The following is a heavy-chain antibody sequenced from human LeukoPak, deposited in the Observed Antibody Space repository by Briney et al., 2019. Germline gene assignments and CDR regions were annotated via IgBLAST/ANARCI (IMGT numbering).Heavy chain of an antibody. Sequence: SQTQSLTGSVSGGSISSGGYVWSWIRQPPGKGLEWIGYIDHSGCTYNNPSLKRRDTISVDRTKNQSSLKLSSVTAADTVVYYCAKEVAPPRYCSSTSCYSHPHGSFDYWGQGTLVTVSS. CDR1: GGSISSGGYV. D-gene: IGHD2-2*01. CDR3: AKEVAPPRYCSSTSCYSHPHGSFDY. CDR2: IDHSGCT. J-gene: IGHJ4*02. V-gene: IGHV4-30-2*01.